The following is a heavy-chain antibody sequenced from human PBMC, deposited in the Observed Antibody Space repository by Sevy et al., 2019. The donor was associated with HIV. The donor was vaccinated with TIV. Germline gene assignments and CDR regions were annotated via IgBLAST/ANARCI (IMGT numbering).Heavy chain of an antibody. CDR1: GYTFTGYY. V-gene: IGHV1-2*02. CDR2: IDPNSGGK. J-gene: IGHJ4*02. Sequence: ASVKVSCKASGYTFTGYYMHWVRQAPGQGLEWMGWIDPNSGGKNYAQRFQGRVTMTRDTSISTAYMELSRLRSDDTAVYYCARERSVTIIPHLDYWGQGTLVTVSS. D-gene: IGHD3-3*01. CDR3: ARERSVTIIPHLDY.